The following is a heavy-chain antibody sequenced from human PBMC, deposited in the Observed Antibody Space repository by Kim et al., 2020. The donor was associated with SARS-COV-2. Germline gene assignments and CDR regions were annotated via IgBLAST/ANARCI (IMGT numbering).Heavy chain of an antibody. D-gene: IGHD2-2*01. J-gene: IGHJ6*03. Sequence: GGSLRLSCTASGFTFGDYAMSWVRQAPRKGLEWVGFIRSKAYGGTTEYAASVKGRFTISRDDSKSIAYLQMNSLKTEDTAVYYCTRDPIRYCSSSSCFSYDYYYYMDVWGKGTTVTVSS. CDR3: TRDPIRYCSSSSCFSYDYYYYMDV. CDR2: IRSKAYGGTT. CDR1: GFTFGDYA. V-gene: IGHV3-49*04.